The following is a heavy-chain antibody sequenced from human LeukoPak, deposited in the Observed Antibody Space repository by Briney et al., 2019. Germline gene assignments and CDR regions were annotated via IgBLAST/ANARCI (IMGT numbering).Heavy chain of an antibody. CDR1: GFRFDSFY. CDR3: ARSLIVASEDY. J-gene: IGHJ4*02. V-gene: IGHV3-11*04. CDR2: ISASGAVP. D-gene: IGHD3-22*01. Sequence: PGGSLRLSCAASGFRFDSFYVGWIRQVPGKGLDYIAFISASGAVPYYAESVKGRFTISRDNAKNSVSLQMNSLSADDTAVYYCARSLIVASEDYWGQGTLVTVSS.